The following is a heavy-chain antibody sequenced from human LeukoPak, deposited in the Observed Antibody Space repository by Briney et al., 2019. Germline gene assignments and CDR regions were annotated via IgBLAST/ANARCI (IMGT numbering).Heavy chain of an antibody. D-gene: IGHD3-16*01. Sequence: GGSLRLSCAASGFAFSNSGMHWVRQAPGKGLEWVSFLRFDGSNKFYTDSVKGRFTISRDNSKNTVYLQMNSLRPEGTAVYYCAKDSIYGDWGNAFDIWGQGTMVTVSS. CDR3: AKDSIYGDWGNAFDI. J-gene: IGHJ3*02. V-gene: IGHV3-30*02. CDR2: LRFDGSNK. CDR1: GFAFSNSG.